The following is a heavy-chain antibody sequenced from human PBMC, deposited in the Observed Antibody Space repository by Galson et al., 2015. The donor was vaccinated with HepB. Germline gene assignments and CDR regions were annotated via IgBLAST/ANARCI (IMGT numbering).Heavy chain of an antibody. CDR1: GYTFTGYY. J-gene: IGHJ4*02. Sequence: SVKVSCKASGYTFTGYYIHWVRQAPGQGLEWMGWINPNSGGTNYAQKFQGRVTMSRDTSISTAYTELSRLRSDDTAVYYCASLPRGYGYDPEMMYWGQGTLVTVSS. CDR2: INPNSGGT. V-gene: IGHV1-2*02. CDR3: ASLPRGYGYDPEMMY. D-gene: IGHD5-18*01.